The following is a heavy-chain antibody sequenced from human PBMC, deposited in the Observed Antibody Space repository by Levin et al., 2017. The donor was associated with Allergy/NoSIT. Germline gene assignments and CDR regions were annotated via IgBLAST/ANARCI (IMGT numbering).Heavy chain of an antibody. Sequence: GGSLRLSCAASGFTFSSYAMSWVRQAPGKGLEWVSAISGSGGSTYYADSVKGRFTISRDNSKNTLYLQMNSLRAEDTAVYYCAKEPPTMVRGVILGRGAFDIWGQGTMVTVSS. CDR1: GFTFSSYA. V-gene: IGHV3-23*01. D-gene: IGHD3-10*01. J-gene: IGHJ3*02. CDR3: AKEPPTMVRGVILGRGAFDI. CDR2: ISGSGGST.